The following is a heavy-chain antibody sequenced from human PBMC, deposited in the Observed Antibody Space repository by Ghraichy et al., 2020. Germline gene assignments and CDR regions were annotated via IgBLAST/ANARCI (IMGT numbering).Heavy chain of an antibody. J-gene: IGHJ4*02. V-gene: IGHV3-30*04. CDR1: GFTFSDYA. D-gene: IGHD5-24*01. Sequence: WGSLRLSCAASGFTFSDYAMHWVRQAPGKGLEWVAVMSYDGNGQFYTDSVKGRFTISRDNSKNTLYLQMYNLRAEDTAVYYCVSDFSRHVYTEFDYWGQGTLVTVSS. CDR3: VSDFSRHVYTEFDY. CDR2: MSYDGNGQ.